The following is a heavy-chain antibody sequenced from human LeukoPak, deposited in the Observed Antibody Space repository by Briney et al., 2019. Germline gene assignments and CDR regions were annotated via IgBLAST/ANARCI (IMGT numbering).Heavy chain of an antibody. J-gene: IGHJ4*02. D-gene: IGHD3-22*01. CDR3: ARGLSYYYDSSGLNYFDY. CDR2: INHSGST. CDR1: GGSFSGYY. Sequence: PSETLSLTCAVYGGSFSGYYWSWIRQPPGKGLEWIGEINHSGSTNYNPSLKSRVTISVDTSKNQFSLKLSSVTAAVTAVYYCARGLSYYYDSSGLNYFDYWGQGTLVTVSS. V-gene: IGHV4-34*01.